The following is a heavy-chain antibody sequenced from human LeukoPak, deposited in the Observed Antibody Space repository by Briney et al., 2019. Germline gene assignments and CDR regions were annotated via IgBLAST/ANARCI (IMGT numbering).Heavy chain of an antibody. J-gene: IGHJ4*02. CDR3: ARRAGGYSHPYDY. D-gene: IGHD4-23*01. V-gene: IGHV3-23*01. CDR1: GFTFSNFA. Sequence: GGSLRLSCAASGFTFSNFALTWVRLAPGKGLEWVSTITGSGANTYYADSVKGRFTISRDNSRNTLYLRMNSLRAEDTAVYYCARRAGGYSHPYDYWGQGTLVTVSS. CDR2: ITGSGANT.